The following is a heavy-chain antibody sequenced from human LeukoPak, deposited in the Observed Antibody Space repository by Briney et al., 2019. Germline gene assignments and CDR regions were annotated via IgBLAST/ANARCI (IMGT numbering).Heavy chain of an antibody. D-gene: IGHD6-13*01. J-gene: IGHJ4*02. CDR3: ARDGYSNYWYLNL. V-gene: IGHV3-23*01. CDR2: ISGTGRRT. CDR1: GFAFSSYA. Sequence: GGSLRLSCAASGFAFSSYAMSWVRQAPGKGLEWVSSISGTGRRTYYADSVKGRFTISRDNSKITLDLQMNSLRADDTAVYYCARDGYSNYWYLNLWGQGTLVTVSS.